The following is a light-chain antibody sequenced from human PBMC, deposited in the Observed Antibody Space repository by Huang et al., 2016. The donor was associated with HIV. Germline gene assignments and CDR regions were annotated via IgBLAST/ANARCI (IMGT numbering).Light chain of an antibody. CDR1: QGISNY. Sequence: IQLTQSPSSLSASVGDRVTITCRASQGISNYLAWYQQKPGKAPKLLIFAASTLQSGVPSRVSGSGSGTDFTLTISSLQPEDFATYYCQQLNSFPREYTFGQGTKLEIK. J-gene: IGKJ2*01. CDR3: QQLNSFPREYT. CDR2: AAS. V-gene: IGKV1-9*01.